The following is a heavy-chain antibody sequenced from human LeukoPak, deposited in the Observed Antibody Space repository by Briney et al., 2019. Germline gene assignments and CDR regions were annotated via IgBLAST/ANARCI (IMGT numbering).Heavy chain of an antibody. CDR2: INPNSGGT. V-gene: IGHV1-2*02. Sequence: ASVKVSCKASGDTFSNYAINWVRQAPGQGLEWMGWINPNSGGTNYAQKFQGRVTMTRDTYISTAYMELSRLRSDGTAVYYCARDPNPPYDFWSGYPTNYFDYWGQGTLVTVSS. J-gene: IGHJ4*02. CDR1: GDTFSNYA. CDR3: ARDPNPPYDFWSGYPTNYFDY. D-gene: IGHD3-3*01.